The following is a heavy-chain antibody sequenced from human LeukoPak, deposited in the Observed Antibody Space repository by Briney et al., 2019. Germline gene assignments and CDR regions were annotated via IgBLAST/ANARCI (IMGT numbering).Heavy chain of an antibody. CDR3: ARGGRAPSNTPSDFWSGYYYFDY. V-gene: IGHV4-30-2*01. Sequence: PSETLSLTCTVSGGSISSGSYYWSWIRQPPGKGLEWIGYIYHSARTYYNPSLKSRVTISLDRSKNQFSLKLSSVTAADTAVYYCARGGRAPSNTPSDFWSGYYYFDYWGQGTLVTVSS. CDR1: GGSISSGSYY. CDR2: IYHSART. J-gene: IGHJ4*02. D-gene: IGHD3-3*01.